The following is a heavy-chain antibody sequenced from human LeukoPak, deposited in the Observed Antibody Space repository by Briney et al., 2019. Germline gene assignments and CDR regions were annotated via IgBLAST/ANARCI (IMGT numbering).Heavy chain of an antibody. CDR2: IYYSGST. J-gene: IGHJ3*02. D-gene: IGHD1-1*01. V-gene: IGHV4-59*01. CDR1: GGSISSYY. CDR3: ARELEGFDI. Sequence: PSETLSLTCTLSGGSISSYYWSWIPQPRGKGLEWLGYIYYSGSTNYNPSLKSRVTISVDTSKNRFSLKLSSVTAADTAVYYCARELEGFDIWGQGTMVTVSS.